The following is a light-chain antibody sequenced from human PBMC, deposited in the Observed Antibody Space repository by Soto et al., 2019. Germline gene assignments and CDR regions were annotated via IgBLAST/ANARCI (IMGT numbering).Light chain of an antibody. Sequence: IVLTQSPATLSLSPGERATLSCRASQSVSSYLAWYQQKPGQAPRLLIYDASTLQNGVPSRFTGSGSGTEFTLTITGLQLEDFATYYCQQDYSTLATFGQGTRLEIK. CDR3: QQDYSTLAT. CDR1: QSVSSY. CDR2: DAS. V-gene: IGKV3-11*01. J-gene: IGKJ5*01.